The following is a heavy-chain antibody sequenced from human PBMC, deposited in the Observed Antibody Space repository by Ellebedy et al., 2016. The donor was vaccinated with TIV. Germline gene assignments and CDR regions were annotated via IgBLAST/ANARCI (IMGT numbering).Heavy chain of an antibody. J-gene: IGHJ4*02. V-gene: IGHV3-30*18. Sequence: GGSLRLSCSASGFTVSSNFMTWVRQAPGKGLQWVSFTSYDGSEQSYAHFVKGRFTIPRDNAKKTLYLQMDNLRPDDTALYYCAKDVGDYGDAGGLDYWGQGTLVTVSS. CDR2: TSYDGSEQ. D-gene: IGHD4-17*01. CDR3: AKDVGDYGDAGGLDY. CDR1: GFTVSSNF.